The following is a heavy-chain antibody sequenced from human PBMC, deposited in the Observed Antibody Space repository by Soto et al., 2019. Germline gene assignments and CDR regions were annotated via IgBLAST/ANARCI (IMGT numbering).Heavy chain of an antibody. Sequence: EVQLLESGGGLVQPGGSLRLSCAASGFTFSSYAMSWVRQAPGKGLEWVSAISGSGGSTYYADSVKGRFTISRDNSKNTLYLQMNSLRAEDTAVYYCAKDLGRQQSAWLGYMDVWGKGTTVTVSS. V-gene: IGHV3-23*01. D-gene: IGHD6-13*01. CDR3: AKDLGRQQSAWLGYMDV. J-gene: IGHJ6*03. CDR2: ISGSGGST. CDR1: GFTFSSYA.